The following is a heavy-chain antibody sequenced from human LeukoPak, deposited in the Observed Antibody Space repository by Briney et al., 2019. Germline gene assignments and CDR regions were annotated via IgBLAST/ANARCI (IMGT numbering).Heavy chain of an antibody. D-gene: IGHD4-17*01. CDR3: AKGYGDYAD. CDR2: IGGSGRST. Sequence: GRSLRLSCAASGFTFSSSAMSWVRQAPGKGLEWVSAIGGSGRSTYYADSVKGRFTISRDNSRNTLYLQVNSLRPEDAAIYYCAKGYGDYADWGQGTLVTVSS. CDR1: GFTFSSSA. J-gene: IGHJ4*02. V-gene: IGHV3-23*01.